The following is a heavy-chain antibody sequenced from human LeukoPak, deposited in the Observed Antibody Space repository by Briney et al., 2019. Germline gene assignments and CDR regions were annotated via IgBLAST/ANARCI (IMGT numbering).Heavy chain of an antibody. CDR1: GFTFDDYA. CDR3: ARDREGSSSWDY. V-gene: IGHV3-9*01. D-gene: IGHD6-13*01. Sequence: GGSLRLSCAASGFTFDDYAMHWVRQAPGKGLEWVSGISWNSGSIGYADSVKGRFIISRDNSKNTLYLQMNSLRVEDTGVYYCARDREGSSSWDYWGQGTLVTVSS. J-gene: IGHJ4*02. CDR2: ISWNSGSI.